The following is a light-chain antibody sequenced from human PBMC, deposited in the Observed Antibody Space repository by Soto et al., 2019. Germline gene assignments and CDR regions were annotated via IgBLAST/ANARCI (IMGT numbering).Light chain of an antibody. CDR1: SSNIGDNP. CDR2: YDD. Sequence: QSVLTQSPSVSEAPRQRVTITCSRSSSNIGDNPVNWYQQLPGKAPKLLIYYDDLLASGVSDRFSGSKSGTSASLAISGLQSEDEGDYYCAAWDDSLDGVVFGGGTKVTVL. J-gene: IGLJ2*01. V-gene: IGLV1-36*01. CDR3: AAWDDSLDGVV.